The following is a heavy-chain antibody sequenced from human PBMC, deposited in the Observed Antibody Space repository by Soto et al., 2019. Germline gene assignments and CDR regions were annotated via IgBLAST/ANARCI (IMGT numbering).Heavy chain of an antibody. Sequence: GASVKVSCKASGGTFSSYAISWVRQAPGQGLEWMGGIIPIFGTANYAQKFQGRVTITADESTSTAYMELSSLRSEDTAVYYCAAAGYCSSTSCYTGLDYWGQGTLVTVSS. V-gene: IGHV1-69*13. CDR3: AAAGYCSSTSCYTGLDY. CDR2: IIPIFGTA. CDR1: GGTFSSYA. J-gene: IGHJ4*02. D-gene: IGHD2-2*02.